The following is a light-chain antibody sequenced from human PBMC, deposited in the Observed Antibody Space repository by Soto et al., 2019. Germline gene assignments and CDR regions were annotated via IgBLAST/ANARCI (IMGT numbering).Light chain of an antibody. Sequence: DIVMTQSPDSLAVSLGERATIHCKSSQSILFSSNNKNYYTLYQQKLGQPPKPLIYWASTRESGVPDRFSCSGACANFPLTSSPLQAEDLAVYYWQQYYSTPVTFGGGIKVEIQ. CDR2: WAS. CDR3: QQYYSTPVT. J-gene: IGKJ4*01. V-gene: IGKV4-1*01. CDR1: QSILFSSNNKNY.